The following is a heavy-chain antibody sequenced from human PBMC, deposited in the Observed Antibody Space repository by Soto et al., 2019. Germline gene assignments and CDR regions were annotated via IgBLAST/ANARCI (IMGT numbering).Heavy chain of an antibody. CDR2: IYYSGST. CDR3: ARCYSFGDYYFDY. J-gene: IGHJ4*01. D-gene: IGHD2-21*02. V-gene: IGHV4-30-4*01. CDR1: GGSISSGHYY. Sequence: SETLSLTCTVSGGSISSGHYYWSWIRQPPGKGLEWIGYIYYSGSTYYNPSLKSRVTISVDTSKNQFSLKLSSVTAADTAVYYCARCYSFGDYYFDYWGQGTLVTGSS.